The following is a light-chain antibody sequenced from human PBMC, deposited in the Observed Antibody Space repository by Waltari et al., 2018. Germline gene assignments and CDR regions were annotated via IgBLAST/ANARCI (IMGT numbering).Light chain of an antibody. CDR2: DAS. V-gene: IGKV3D-20*01. Sequence: ILLTQYPGTLSLSPGERATLSCGASQSVTNNHLAWYQQKPGLAPRLLIYDASSRATDIPERFSGSGSGTDFTLTISRLEPEDFAFYYCQQYGASPWTFGQGTKVDVK. CDR3: QQYGASPWT. J-gene: IGKJ1*01. CDR1: QSVTNNH.